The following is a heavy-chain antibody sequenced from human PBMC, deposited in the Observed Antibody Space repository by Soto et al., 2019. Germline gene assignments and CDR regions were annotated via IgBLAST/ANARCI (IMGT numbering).Heavy chain of an antibody. CDR2: INAGTGDT. CDR1: GFTFTSYA. Sequence: ASVKVSCNASGFTFTSYALHWVRQAPGHMLECMGWINAGTGDTKYSQTFQDRVTITRXTXXSXXXMXMXXLRXEXTTVYYCARHVSSSIDCWGQGTLVTVSS. D-gene: IGHD6-6*01. V-gene: IGHV1-3*01. CDR3: ARHVSSSIDC. J-gene: IGHJ4*02.